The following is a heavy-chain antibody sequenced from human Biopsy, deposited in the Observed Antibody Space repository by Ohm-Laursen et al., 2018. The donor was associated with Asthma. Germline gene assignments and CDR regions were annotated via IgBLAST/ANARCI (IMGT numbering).Heavy chain of an antibody. CDR2: IPQGGAT. CDR1: RGSFRGYV. CDR3: ASGPQWSGLDV. J-gene: IGHJ6*02. Sequence: SDTLSLTCPYRGSFRGYVWTWIRQPPGKGLEWIGEIPQGGATTFNPSLKSRVTISIDPSKSQLSLRLTSMTAADTAVYYCASGPQWSGLDVWGQGTTATVSS. V-gene: IGHV4-34*01. D-gene: IGHD2-8*01.